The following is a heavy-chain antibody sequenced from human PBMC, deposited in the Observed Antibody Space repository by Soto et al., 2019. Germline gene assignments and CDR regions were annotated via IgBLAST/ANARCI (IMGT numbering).Heavy chain of an antibody. J-gene: IGHJ6*03. D-gene: IGHD1-7*01. CDR2: MSPNSGNT. CDR3: ARSESNWNYVVYYYYMDV. Sequence: ASVKVSCKASGYTFTSYDINWVRQATGQGLEWMGWMSPNSGNTGYAQEFQGRVTMTRNTSISTAYMELSSLRSEDTAVYYCARSESNWNYVVYYYYMDVWGKGTTVTVSS. CDR1: GYTFTSYD. V-gene: IGHV1-8*01.